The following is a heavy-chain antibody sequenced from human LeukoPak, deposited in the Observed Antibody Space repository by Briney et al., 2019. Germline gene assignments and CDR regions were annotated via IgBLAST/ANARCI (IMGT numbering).Heavy chain of an antibody. CDR2: IYSGGST. D-gene: IGHD6-6*01. CDR1: GFTVSSNY. Sequence: GGSLRLSCAASGFTVSSNYMSWVRQAPGKGLEWVSVIYSGGSTYYADSVKGRFTISRDNSKNTLYLQMNSLRAEDTAVYYCAMSEYSSSYDAFDIWGQGTMVTVSS. J-gene: IGHJ3*02. V-gene: IGHV3-53*01. CDR3: AMSEYSSSYDAFDI.